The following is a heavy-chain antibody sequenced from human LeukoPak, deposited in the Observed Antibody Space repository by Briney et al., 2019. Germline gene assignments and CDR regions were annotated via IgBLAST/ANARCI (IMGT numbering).Heavy chain of an antibody. V-gene: IGHV4-38-2*02. CDR2: IYHSGST. D-gene: IGHD6-19*01. CDR1: GYSISSGYY. J-gene: IGHJ4*02. Sequence: SETLSLTCTVSGYSISSGYYWGWIRQPPGKGLEWIGSIYHSGSTYYNPSLKSRVTISVDTSKNQFSLKLSSVTAADTAVYYCAGGYSSGWPSPFDFWGQGTLVTVSS. CDR3: AGGYSSGWPSPFDF.